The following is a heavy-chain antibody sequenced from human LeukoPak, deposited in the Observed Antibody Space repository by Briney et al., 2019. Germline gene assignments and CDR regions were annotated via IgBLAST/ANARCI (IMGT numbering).Heavy chain of an antibody. CDR3: ARDRHDYTHYFDY. J-gene: IGHJ4*02. CDR1: GFTFSTYW. CDR2: IKQDGSEK. V-gene: IGHV3-7*01. D-gene: IGHD4-11*01. Sequence: PGGSLRLSCAASGFTFSTYWMTWVRQAPGKGLEWVANIKQDGSEKYYVDSVKGRFTISRDNAKNSMYLQMNSLRAEDTAVYYCARDRHDYTHYFDYSGQGTLVTVSS.